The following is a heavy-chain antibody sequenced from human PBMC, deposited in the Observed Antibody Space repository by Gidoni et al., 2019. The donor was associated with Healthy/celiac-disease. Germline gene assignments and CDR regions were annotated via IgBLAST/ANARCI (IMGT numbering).Heavy chain of an antibody. D-gene: IGHD4-17*01. CDR2: IIPIFGTA. V-gene: IGHV1-69*01. Sequence: QAQRVQSGTEGKKPEPLVKVACMAAGGPFSSYAISWVRQAPGQELAWMGGIIPIFGTANYAQKCQGRVTITAHESTSTAYMGLSSLRSEDTAVYYCARGDGCAPFDYWGQGTLVTVSS. CDR1: GGPFSSYA. CDR3: ARGDGCAPFDY. J-gene: IGHJ4*02.